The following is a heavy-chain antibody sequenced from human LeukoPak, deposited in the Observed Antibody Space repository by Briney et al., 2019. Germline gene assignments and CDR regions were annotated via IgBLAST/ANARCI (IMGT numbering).Heavy chain of an antibody. J-gene: IGHJ5*02. D-gene: IGHD5-18*01. CDR1: GYTFTSYY. CDR3: ARGIQIWTQDPPLLGWFDP. CDR2: ISPSAGST. Sequence: ASVKVSCMASGYTFTSYYIHWVRQAPGQGLEWMGVISPSAGSTGYAQKFQGRVTMTKDTSTSTVYMELSSLRFEDTAVYYCARGIQIWTQDPPLLGWFDPWGQGTLVTVSS. V-gene: IGHV1-46*01.